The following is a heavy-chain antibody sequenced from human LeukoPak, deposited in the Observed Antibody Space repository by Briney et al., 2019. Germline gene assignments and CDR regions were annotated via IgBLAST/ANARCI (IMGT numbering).Heavy chain of an antibody. Sequence: GRSLRLSCAPSGFTFSRHGMHWVRQAPGKGLEWVAVIWYDGSNKYYADSVKGRFTISRDNSKNTLYLQMNSLRAEDTAVYYCARDRVGPFDYWGQETLVTVSS. J-gene: IGHJ4*02. V-gene: IGHV3-33*08. CDR2: IWYDGSNK. D-gene: IGHD5/OR15-5a*01. CDR1: GFTFSRHG. CDR3: ARDRVGPFDY.